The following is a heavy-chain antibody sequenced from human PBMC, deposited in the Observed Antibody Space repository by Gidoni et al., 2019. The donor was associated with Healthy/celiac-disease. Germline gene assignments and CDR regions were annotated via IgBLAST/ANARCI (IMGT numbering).Heavy chain of an antibody. CDR1: GYTFTGYY. J-gene: IGHJ3*02. CDR3: AREGGSIAARGTAFDI. V-gene: IGHV1-2*02. Sequence: QAQLVQSGAEVKKPAASVTVSRKASGYTFTGYYMHWVRQAPGQGFEWMGWINPNSGGTNYAQKFQGRVTMTRDTSISTAYMGLSRLRSDDTAVYYCAREGGSIAARGTAFDIWGQGTMVTVSS. CDR2: INPNSGGT. D-gene: IGHD6-6*01.